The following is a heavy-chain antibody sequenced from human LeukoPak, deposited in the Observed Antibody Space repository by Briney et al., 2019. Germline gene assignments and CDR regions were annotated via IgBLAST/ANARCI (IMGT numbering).Heavy chain of an antibody. V-gene: IGHV3-66*04. CDR2: IYSGGST. J-gene: IGHJ2*01. CDR1: GFTVSSNY. CDR3: ARQFGSGLWYFDL. Sequence: GGSLRLSCAASGFTVSSNYMSWVRQAPGKGLEWVSVIYSGGSTYYADSVKGRFTISRDNSKNTLYLQMNSLRAEDTAVYYCARQFGSGLWYFDLWGRGTLVTVSS. D-gene: IGHD3-10*01.